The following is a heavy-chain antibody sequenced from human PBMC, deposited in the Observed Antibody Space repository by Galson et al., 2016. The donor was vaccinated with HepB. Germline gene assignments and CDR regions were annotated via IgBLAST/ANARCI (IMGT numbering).Heavy chain of an antibody. V-gene: IGHV3-7*01. D-gene: IGHD3-3*01. CDR2: IKEDGSVQ. J-gene: IGHJ3*02. Sequence: SLRLSCAASRLTFSSYWMTWVRQAPGEGLEWVADIKEDGSVQNYVDSVKGRSTIARDNARDSKYLQMSGLRAEDTAVYYCERAAKYRDRSGYRDALDNWGQGTTVTVSS. CDR3: ERAAKYRDRSGYRDALDN. CDR1: RLTFSSYW.